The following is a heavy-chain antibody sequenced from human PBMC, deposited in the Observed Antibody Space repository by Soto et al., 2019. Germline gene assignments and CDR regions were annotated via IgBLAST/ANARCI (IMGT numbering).Heavy chain of an antibody. CDR1: GGSVSSGSYY. Sequence: SETLSLTCTVSGGSVSSGSYYWSWIRQPPGKGLEWIGYIYYSGSTNYNPSLKSRVTISVDTSKNQFSLKLSSVTAADTAAYYSARDQRLSYFDYWGQGTLVTVSS. D-gene: IGHD5-12*01. CDR3: ARDQRLSYFDY. V-gene: IGHV4-61*01. J-gene: IGHJ4*02. CDR2: IYYSGST.